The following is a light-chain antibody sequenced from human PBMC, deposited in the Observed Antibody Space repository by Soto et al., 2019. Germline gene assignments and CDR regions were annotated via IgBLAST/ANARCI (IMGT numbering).Light chain of an antibody. CDR1: SSDIGIYKY. CDR3: SSYTTSSTRV. Sequence: QSVLTQPASVSGSAGQSIAIACTRSSSDIGIYKYVSWYQQHPGKVPKLIIYEVTNRPSGVSNRFSGSKSGNTASLPISGLQAVDEADYYCSSYTTSSTRVFGPGTKVTVL. CDR2: EVT. V-gene: IGLV2-14*01. J-gene: IGLJ1*01.